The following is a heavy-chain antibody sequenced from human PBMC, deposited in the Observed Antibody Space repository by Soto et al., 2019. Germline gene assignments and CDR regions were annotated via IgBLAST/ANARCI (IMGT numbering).Heavy chain of an antibody. CDR1: AASFSGYQ. J-gene: IGHJ6*03. CDR2: INDSGNI. D-gene: IGHD3-10*01. CDR3: ARGLIVWFGELSRRGGHYYYMDV. Sequence: SETLSLTCAAYAASFSGYQWTSIRCTPGKGHVWICEINDSGNINYNPSLKSRVTISLDTPKKQISLELSSVAAAGSAVYYCARGLIVWFGELSRRGGHYYYMDVWGKGTTVTVSS. V-gene: IGHV4-34*01.